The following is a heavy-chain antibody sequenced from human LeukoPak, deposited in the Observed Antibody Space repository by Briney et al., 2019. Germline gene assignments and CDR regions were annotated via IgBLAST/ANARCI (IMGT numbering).Heavy chain of an antibody. CDR1: GFIVSNNF. V-gene: IGHV3-66*04. CDR2: IYSGGGT. Sequence: GGSLRLSCAASGFIVSNNFLCWVRQAPGKGLEWVSVIYSGGGTIYADSVKGRFTISRDNSKNMVFLQMNSLRAEDTAVYYCVRHGEGRAFDSWGQGTMVTISS. CDR3: VRHGEGRAFDS. D-gene: IGHD3-10*01. J-gene: IGHJ3*01.